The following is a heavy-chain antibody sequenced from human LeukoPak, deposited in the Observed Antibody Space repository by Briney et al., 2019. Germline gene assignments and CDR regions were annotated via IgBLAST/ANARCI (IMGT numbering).Heavy chain of an antibody. CDR3: ARDCGGDCPYAFDI. CDR2: ISSSSSYI. D-gene: IGHD2-21*02. Sequence: GGSLRLSCAASGFTFSSYSMNWVREAPGKGLEWVSSISSSSSYIYYADSVKGRFTISRDNAKNSLYLQMNSLRAEDTAVYYCARDCGGDCPYAFDIWGQGTMVTVSS. J-gene: IGHJ3*02. CDR1: GFTFSSYS. V-gene: IGHV3-21*01.